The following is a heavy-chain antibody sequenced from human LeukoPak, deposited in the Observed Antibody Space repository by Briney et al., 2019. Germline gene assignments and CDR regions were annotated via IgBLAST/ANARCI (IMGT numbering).Heavy chain of an antibody. J-gene: IGHJ4*02. CDR3: GRDERGPGYYFDY. Sequence: GGSLRLSCAASGFTFSSYSMNWVRQAPGPGLEWLSYVSSSGDATYYADAVKGRFTISRERAKSTLYLQMHSLRDEDTAMYYCGRDERGPGYYFDYWGQGTLVTVSS. D-gene: IGHD3-9*01. CDR2: VSSSGDAT. CDR1: GFTFSSYS. V-gene: IGHV3-48*02.